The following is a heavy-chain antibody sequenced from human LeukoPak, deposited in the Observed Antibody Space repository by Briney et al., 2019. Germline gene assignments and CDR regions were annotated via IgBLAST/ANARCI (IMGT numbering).Heavy chain of an antibody. D-gene: IGHD3-16*01. CDR2: IYSGDST. Sequence: PGGSLRLSYAASGFTVSNNYMSWVRQAPGKGLEWVLVIYSGDSTYYVESVKGRFTISRDNSKNTLFLQMNRLRAEDTAVYYCAGRRVLDASFDYWGQGTLVTVSS. V-gene: IGHV3-66*02. J-gene: IGHJ4*02. CDR3: AGRRVLDASFDY. CDR1: GFTVSNNY.